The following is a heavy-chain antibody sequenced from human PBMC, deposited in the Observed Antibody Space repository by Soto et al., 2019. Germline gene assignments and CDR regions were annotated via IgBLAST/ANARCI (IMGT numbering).Heavy chain of an antibody. CDR3: ARQSGTYDAVAFHF. D-gene: IGHD1-26*01. J-gene: IGHJ3*01. CDR1: GYMFTTYW. CDR2: IYPGDSDA. V-gene: IGHV5-51*01. Sequence: GESLKISCKGSGYMFTTYWIGWVRQMPGKGLEWMGIIYPGDSDARYSPSFQGQVTISVDKSISTAYLQWSSLKASDTAMYYCARQSGTYDAVAFHFWGQGTMVTVPS.